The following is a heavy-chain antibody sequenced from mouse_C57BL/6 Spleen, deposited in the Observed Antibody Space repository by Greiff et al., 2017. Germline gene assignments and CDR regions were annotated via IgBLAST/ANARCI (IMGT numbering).Heavy chain of an antibody. D-gene: IGHD2-4*01. CDR2: INPSSGYT. V-gene: IGHV1-7*01. CDR3: ARRDYEYDVFDY. Sequence: QVHVKQSGAELAKPGASVKLSCKASGYTFTSYWMHWVKQRPGQGLEWIGYINPSSGYTKYNQKFKDKATLTADKSSSTAYMQLSSLTYEASAVYYCARRDYEYDVFDYWGQGTTLTVSS. CDR1: GYTFTSYW. J-gene: IGHJ2*01.